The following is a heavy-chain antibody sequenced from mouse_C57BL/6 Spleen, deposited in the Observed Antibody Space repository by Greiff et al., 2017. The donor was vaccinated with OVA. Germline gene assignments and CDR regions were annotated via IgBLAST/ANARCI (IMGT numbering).Heavy chain of an antibody. CDR2: ISSGSSTI. CDR1: GFTFSDYG. D-gene: IGHD1-1*01. J-gene: IGHJ4*01. CDR3: ARGNGGYAMDY. V-gene: IGHV5-17*01. Sequence: EVNLVESGGGLVKPGGSLKLSCAASGFTFSDYGMHWVRQAPEKGLEWVAYISSGSSTIYYADTVKGRFTISRDNAKNTLFLQMTSLRSEDTAMYYCARGNGGYAMDYWGQGTSVTVSS.